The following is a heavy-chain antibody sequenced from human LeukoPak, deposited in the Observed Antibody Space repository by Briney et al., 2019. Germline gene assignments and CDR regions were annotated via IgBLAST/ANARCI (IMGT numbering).Heavy chain of an antibody. Sequence: GGSLRLSCAASGFTFSSYEMNWVRQAPGKGLEWVSYISSSGSTIYYADSVKGRFTISRDNAKNSLYLQMNSLRAEDTAVYYCAKDRGYYDFWSGYYGHYYGMDVWGQGTTVTVSS. CDR3: AKDRGYYDFWSGYYGHYYGMDV. V-gene: IGHV3-48*03. CDR1: GFTFSSYE. D-gene: IGHD3-3*01. CDR2: ISSSGSTI. J-gene: IGHJ6*02.